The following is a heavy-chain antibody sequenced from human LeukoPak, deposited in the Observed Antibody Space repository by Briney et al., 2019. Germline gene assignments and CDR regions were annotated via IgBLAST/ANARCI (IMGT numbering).Heavy chain of an antibody. CDR1: GFTFDDYA. D-gene: IGHD6-13*01. Sequence: GGSLRLSCAASGFTFDDYAMHWVRQAPGKGLEWVSGISWNSGSIGYADSVKGRFTISRDNAKNSLYPQMNSLRAEDTALYYCAKVGDSSSWHIDYWGQGTLVTVSS. V-gene: IGHV3-9*01. J-gene: IGHJ4*02. CDR3: AKVGDSSSWHIDY. CDR2: ISWNSGSI.